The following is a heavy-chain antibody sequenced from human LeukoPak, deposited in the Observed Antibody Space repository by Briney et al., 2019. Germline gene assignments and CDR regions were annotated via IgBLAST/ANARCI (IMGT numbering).Heavy chain of an antibody. CDR3: ARDPYGMDV. J-gene: IGHJ6*02. CDR2: IYSGGST. Sequence: GGSLRLSCAASGFTFSSYAMSWVRQAPGKGLEWVSVIYSGGSTYYADSVKGRFTISRDNSKNTLYLQMNSLRAEDTAVYYCARDPYGMDVWGQGTTVTVSS. CDR1: GFTFSSYA. V-gene: IGHV3-53*01.